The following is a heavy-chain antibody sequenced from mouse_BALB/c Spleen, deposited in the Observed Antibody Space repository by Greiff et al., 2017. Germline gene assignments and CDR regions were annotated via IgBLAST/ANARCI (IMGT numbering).Heavy chain of an antibody. CDR2: ISSGSSTI. CDR3: ARSVTTVVAGDYFDY. CDR1: GFTFSSFG. J-gene: IGHJ2*01. D-gene: IGHD1-1*01. V-gene: IGHV5-17*02. Sequence: DVHLVESGGGLVQPGGSRKLSCAASGFTFSSFGMHWVRQAPEKGLEWVAYISSGSSTIYYADTVKGRFTISRDNPKNTLFLQMTSLRSEDTAMYYCARSVTTVVAGDYFDYWGQGTTLTVSS.